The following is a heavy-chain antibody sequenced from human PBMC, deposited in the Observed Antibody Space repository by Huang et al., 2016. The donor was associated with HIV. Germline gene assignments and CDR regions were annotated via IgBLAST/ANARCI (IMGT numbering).Heavy chain of an antibody. CDR1: GGSIDRGSDY. V-gene: IGHV4-61*09. CDR2: FYPTGTT. Sequence: QVRLQESGPGLVKPSQTLSLTCTVSGGSIDRGSDYWTWIRQPAGKGLEWIGHFYPTGTTDYNSSLKNRVTISIDTPKNQFSQKLNSVTAADTALYYCARENRGSWVGGYFDYWGQGILVTVSS. D-gene: IGHD3-10*01. CDR3: ARENRGSWVGGYFDY. J-gene: IGHJ4*02.